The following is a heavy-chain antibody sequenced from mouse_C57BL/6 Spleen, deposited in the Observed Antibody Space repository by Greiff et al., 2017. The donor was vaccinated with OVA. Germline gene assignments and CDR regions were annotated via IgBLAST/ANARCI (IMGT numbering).Heavy chain of an antibody. V-gene: IGHV1-19*01. D-gene: IGHD3-3*01. Sequence: VQLQQSGPVLVKPGASVKMSCKASGYTFTDYYMNWVKQSHGKSLEWIGVINPYNGGTSYNQKFKGKATLTVDKSSSTAFMELNSLTSEDSAVYYCARGGTYQDYWGQGTTLTGSS. CDR1: GYTFTDYY. CDR3: ARGGTYQDY. J-gene: IGHJ2*01. CDR2: INPYNGGT.